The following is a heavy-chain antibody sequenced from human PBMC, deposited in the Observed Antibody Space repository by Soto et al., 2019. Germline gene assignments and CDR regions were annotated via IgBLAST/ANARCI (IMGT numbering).Heavy chain of an antibody. Sequence: ASVKVSCKASGYTFTGYYMHWVRQAPGQGLEWMGWINPNSGGTNYAQKFQGRVTMTRDTSISTAYMELSRLRSDDTAVYYCARDARWAFSGCYFRWFDPWGQGTLVTVSS. CDR3: ARDARWAFSGCYFRWFDP. V-gene: IGHV1-2*02. D-gene: IGHD3-22*01. CDR2: INPNSGGT. CDR1: GYTFTGYY. J-gene: IGHJ5*02.